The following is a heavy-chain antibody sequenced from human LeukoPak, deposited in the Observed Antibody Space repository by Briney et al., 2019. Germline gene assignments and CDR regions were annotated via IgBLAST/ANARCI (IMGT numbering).Heavy chain of an antibody. J-gene: IGHJ4*02. D-gene: IGHD6-13*01. CDR3: ASTLPSGIAAAAPDY. V-gene: IGHV4-61*02. Sequence: SETLSLTCTVSGGSISSGSYYWSWIRQPAGKGLEWIGRIYTSGSTNYNPSLKSRVTISVDTSKNQFSLKLSSVTAADTAVYYCASTLPSGIAAAAPDYWGQGTLVTVSS. CDR2: IYTSGST. CDR1: GGSISSGSYY.